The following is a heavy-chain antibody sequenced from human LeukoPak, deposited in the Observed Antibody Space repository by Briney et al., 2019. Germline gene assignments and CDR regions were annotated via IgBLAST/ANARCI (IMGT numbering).Heavy chain of an antibody. V-gene: IGHV1-69*13. Sequence: SVTVSFTASGGTFSSYAISWVRQAPGQGLEWMGGIIPIFGTANYAQKFQGRVTITADESTSTAYMELSSLRSEDTAVYYCARDPLHSGSYYDLDYWGQGTLVTVSS. D-gene: IGHD1-26*01. J-gene: IGHJ4*02. CDR2: IIPIFGTA. CDR3: ARDPLHSGSYYDLDY. CDR1: GGTFSSYA.